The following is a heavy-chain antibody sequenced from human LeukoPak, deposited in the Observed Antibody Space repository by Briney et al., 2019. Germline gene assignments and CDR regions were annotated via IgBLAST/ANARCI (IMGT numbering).Heavy chain of an antibody. J-gene: IGHJ6*02. CDR3: AQYCSGGGCWSYYYYGMVV. Sequence: QSGVSLRLSCTASGFTFSNYAMNWVRQAPGRGLEWVSTISGSGGDTYYADSVKGRFTISRDNSENTLFLLMNSLRAEDTAVYYCAQYCSGGGCWSYYYYGMVVWGQGTTVTVSS. CDR1: GFTFSNYA. V-gene: IGHV3-23*01. CDR2: ISGSGGDT. D-gene: IGHD2-15*01.